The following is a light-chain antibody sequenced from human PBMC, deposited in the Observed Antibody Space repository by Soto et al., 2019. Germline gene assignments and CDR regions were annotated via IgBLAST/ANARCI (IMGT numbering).Light chain of an antibody. Sequence: QAVVTQPPSASGTPGQRVTISCSGARSNIGSNYVYWYQQLPGTAPKLLIYKNDQRPSGVPDRFSGYKSGTSASLAISGLRSEDEADYYCAAWDDSLSGPVFGGGTKLTVL. J-gene: IGLJ2*01. CDR1: RSNIGSNY. CDR2: KND. V-gene: IGLV1-47*01. CDR3: AAWDDSLSGPV.